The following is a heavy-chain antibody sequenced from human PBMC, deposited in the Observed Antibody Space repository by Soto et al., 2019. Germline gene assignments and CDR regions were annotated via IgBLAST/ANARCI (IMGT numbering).Heavy chain of an antibody. D-gene: IGHD2-21*01. Sequence: EVQLVESGGGLVQPGGPLRLPCAASGFTFSIYWMHWVRQAPGKGLVWVSRMNMDGSRTSYADFPKGRFTISRDDAKSTVYLQMSKLRAEDPAVYYCVRGDGDRYDGHGYLGRHWGQGTLVTVSS. J-gene: IGHJ4*02. CDR1: GFTFSIYW. CDR3: VRGDGDRYDGHGYLGRH. V-gene: IGHV3-74*01. CDR2: MNMDGSRT.